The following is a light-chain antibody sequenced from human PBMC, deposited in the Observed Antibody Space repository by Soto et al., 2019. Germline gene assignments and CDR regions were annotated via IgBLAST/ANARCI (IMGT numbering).Light chain of an antibody. J-gene: IGLJ1*01. Sequence: QSVLTQPASVSGSPGQSITISCTGTSSDVGNYNLVSWYQQHPGKAPKLMIYEVTKRPSGVSNRFSGSKPGNTASLTISGLQAEDEADYYCCSYAGGRIFYVFGTGTKVTVL. CDR2: EVT. CDR3: CSYAGGRIFYV. CDR1: SSDVGNYNL. V-gene: IGLV2-23*02.